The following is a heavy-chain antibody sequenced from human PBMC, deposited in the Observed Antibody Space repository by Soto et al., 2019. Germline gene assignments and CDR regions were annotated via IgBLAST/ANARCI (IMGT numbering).Heavy chain of an antibody. CDR1: GDSVSSNSAA. CDR2: TYYRSKWYN. CDR3: AREVVRRDYVWGSYNY. D-gene: IGHD3-16*01. Sequence: PSQTLSLTCAISGDSVSSNSAAWNWIRQSPSRGLEWLGRTYYRSKWYNDYAVSVKSRITINPDTSKNQFSLQLNSVTPEDTAVYYCAREVVRRDYVWGSYNYWGQGTLVTVSS. V-gene: IGHV6-1*01. J-gene: IGHJ4*02.